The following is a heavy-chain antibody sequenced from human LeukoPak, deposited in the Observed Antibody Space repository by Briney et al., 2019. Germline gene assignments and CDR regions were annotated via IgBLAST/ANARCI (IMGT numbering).Heavy chain of an antibody. CDR3: ARLAYSYGSDWFDP. Sequence: ASVKVSCKASGYTFTSYAMNWVRQAPGQGLEWMGWINTNTGNPTYAQGFTGRFVFSLDTSVSTAYLQISSLKAEDTAVYYCARLAYSYGSDWFDPWGQGTLVTVSS. CDR1: GYTFTSYA. CDR2: INTNTGNP. D-gene: IGHD5-18*01. V-gene: IGHV7-4-1*02. J-gene: IGHJ5*02.